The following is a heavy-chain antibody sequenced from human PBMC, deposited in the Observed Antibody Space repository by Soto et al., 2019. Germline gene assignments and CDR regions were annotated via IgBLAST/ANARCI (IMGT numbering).Heavy chain of an antibody. CDR1: SSSSYY. D-gene: IGHD3-9*01. CDR3: ARHVDDILTGYSFLFDY. J-gene: IGHJ4*02. Sequence: SSSSYYWGWIRQPPGKGLEWIGSIYYSGSTYYNPSLKSRVTISVDTSKNQFSLKLSSVTAADTAVYYCARHVDDILTGYSFLFDYWGQGTLVTVSS. CDR2: IYYSGST. V-gene: IGHV4-39*01.